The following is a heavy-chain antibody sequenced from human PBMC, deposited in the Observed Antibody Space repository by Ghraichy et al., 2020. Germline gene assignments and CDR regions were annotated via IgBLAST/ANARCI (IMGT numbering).Heavy chain of an antibody. CDR3: AKERGYRSSWYLFDP. CDR1: GFTFSSYA. Sequence: GGSLRLSCAASGFTFSSYAMNWVRQAPGKGLEWVSFISGCGGSTYYADSVKGRFTISRDNSKNTLYLQMNSLRAEDTAVYYCAKERGYRSSWYLFDPWGQGAMATVSS. CDR2: ISGCGGST. D-gene: IGHD6-13*01. V-gene: IGHV3-23*01. J-gene: IGHJ5*02.